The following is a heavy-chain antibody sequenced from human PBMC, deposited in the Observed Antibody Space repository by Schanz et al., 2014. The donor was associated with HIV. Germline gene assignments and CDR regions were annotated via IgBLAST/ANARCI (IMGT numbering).Heavy chain of an antibody. Sequence: QVQLVQSGAEVKKPGASVKVSCRASGYAFTDYFIHWVRQATGQGLEWMGWMNPNSGNTGYAQKFQGRVTMTRNTSISTAYMELSSLRSEDTAVYYCAREVDIVVVPAAIVGWFDPWGQGTLVTVSS. D-gene: IGHD2-2*03. CDR1: GYAFTDYF. CDR3: AREVDIVVVPAAIVGWFDP. J-gene: IGHJ5*02. V-gene: IGHV1-8*02. CDR2: MNPNSGNT.